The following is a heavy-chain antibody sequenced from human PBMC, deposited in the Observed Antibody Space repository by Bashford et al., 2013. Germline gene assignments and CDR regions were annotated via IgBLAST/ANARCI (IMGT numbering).Heavy chain of an antibody. V-gene: IGHV1-8*01. CDR3: ARIYGGNSN. J-gene: IGHJ4*02. CDR2: MNPNSGNT. D-gene: IGHD4-23*01. Sequence: WVRQAPGQGLEWMGWMNPNSGNTGYAQKFQGRVTMTRNTSTSTDYMELSSLTSEDTAVYYCARIYGGNSNWGQGTLVTVSS.